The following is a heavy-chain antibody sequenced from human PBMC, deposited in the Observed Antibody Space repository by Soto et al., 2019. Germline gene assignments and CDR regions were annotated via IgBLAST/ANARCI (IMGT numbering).Heavy chain of an antibody. CDR3: AKDLYSSSWYSYDVGMDV. CDR2: ISYDGSNK. Sequence: QVQLVESGGGVVQPGRSLRLSCAASGFTFSSYGMHWVRQAPGKGLEWVAVISYDGSNKYYADSVKGRFTISRDNSKNTLYLQMNSLRAEDTAVYYCAKDLYSSSWYSYDVGMDVWGQGTTVTVSS. J-gene: IGHJ6*02. V-gene: IGHV3-30*18. CDR1: GFTFSSYG. D-gene: IGHD6-13*01.